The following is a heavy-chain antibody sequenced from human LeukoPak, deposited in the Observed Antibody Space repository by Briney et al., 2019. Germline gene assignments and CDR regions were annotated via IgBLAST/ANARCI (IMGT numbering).Heavy chain of an antibody. D-gene: IGHD3-9*01. V-gene: IGHV3-53*01. CDR1: GFTVSSNY. CDR2: IYSGGST. CDR3: ASTPYYDILTGYYSAFDI. Sequence: GGSLRLSCAASGFTVSSNYMSWVRQALGKGLEWVSVIYSGGSTYYADSVKGRFTISRDNSKNTLYLQMNSLRAEDTAVYYCASTPYYDILTGYYSAFDIWGQGTMVTVSS. J-gene: IGHJ3*02.